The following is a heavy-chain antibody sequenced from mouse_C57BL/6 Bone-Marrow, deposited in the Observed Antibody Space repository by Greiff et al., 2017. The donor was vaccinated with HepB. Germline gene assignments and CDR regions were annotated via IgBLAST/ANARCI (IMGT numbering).Heavy chain of an antibody. D-gene: IGHD1-1*01. Sequence: EVMLVESGEGLVKPGGSLKLSCAASGFTFSSYAMSWVRQTPEKRLEWVAYISSGGDYIYYADTVKGRFTISRDNARNTLYLQMSSLKSEDTAMYYCTRAGYYGSSFVWYFDVWGTGTTVTVSS. CDR1: GFTFSSYA. V-gene: IGHV5-9-1*02. J-gene: IGHJ1*03. CDR2: ISSGGDYI. CDR3: TRAGYYGSSFVWYFDV.